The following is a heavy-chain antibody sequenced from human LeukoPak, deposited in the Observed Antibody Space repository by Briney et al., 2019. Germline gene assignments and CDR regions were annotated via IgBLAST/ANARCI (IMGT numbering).Heavy chain of an antibody. Sequence: SDPLPLTCAVYCGSFNGYYWRWIREPPGKGLEWIGEINHSGSTNYTPSLKSRVTISVDTSKNQFSLKLSSVTAADTAVYYCARYYDILTGPNWFDPCGHGTLVTVSS. V-gene: IGHV4-34*01. CDR1: CGSFNGYY. CDR2: INHSGST. CDR3: ARYYDILTGPNWFDP. D-gene: IGHD3-9*01. J-gene: IGHJ5*02.